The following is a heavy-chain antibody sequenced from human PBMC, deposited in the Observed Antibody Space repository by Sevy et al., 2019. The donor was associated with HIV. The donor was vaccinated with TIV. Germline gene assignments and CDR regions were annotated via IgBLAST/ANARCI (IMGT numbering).Heavy chain of an antibody. CDR2: IRSKAYGGTT. J-gene: IGHJ6*02. Sequence: GGSLRLSCTASGFTSGDYAMSWFRQAPGKGLEWVGFIRSKAYGGTTEYAASVKGRFTISRDDSKSIAYLQMNSLKTEDTAVYYCTRYEYYDFWSGYRPPYYYYGMDVWGQGTTVTVSS. D-gene: IGHD3-3*01. CDR3: TRYEYYDFWSGYRPPYYYYGMDV. V-gene: IGHV3-49*03. CDR1: GFTSGDYA.